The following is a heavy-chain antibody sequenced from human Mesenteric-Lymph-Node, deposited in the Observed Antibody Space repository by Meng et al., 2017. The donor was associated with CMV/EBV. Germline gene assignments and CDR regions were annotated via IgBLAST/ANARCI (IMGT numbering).Heavy chain of an antibody. CDR1: GFTVSRSY. CDR2: FYSDGST. J-gene: IGHJ5*02. V-gene: IGHV3-53*01. CDR3: ARAPIAVAGPLNWFDP. D-gene: IGHD6-19*01. Sequence: GESLKISCAASGFTVSRSYMNWVRQAPGKGLEWVSVFYSDGSTYYADSVKGRFSISRDNSKNTLYLQMNSLRAEDTAVYYCARAPIAVAGPLNWFDPWGQGTLVTVSS.